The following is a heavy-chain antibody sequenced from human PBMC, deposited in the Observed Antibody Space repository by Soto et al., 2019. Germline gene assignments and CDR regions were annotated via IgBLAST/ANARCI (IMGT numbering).Heavy chain of an antibody. CDR3: ARKPLNYDFWSGPYYFDY. D-gene: IGHD3-3*01. Sequence: GSLRLSCAASGFTFSSYSMDWVRQAPGKGLEWVSSISSSSYIYYADSVKGRFTISRDNAKNSLYLQMNSLRAEDTAVYYCARKPLNYDFWSGPYYFDYWGQGTLVTVSS. CDR2: ISSSSYI. V-gene: IGHV3-21*01. CDR1: GFTFSSYS. J-gene: IGHJ4*02.